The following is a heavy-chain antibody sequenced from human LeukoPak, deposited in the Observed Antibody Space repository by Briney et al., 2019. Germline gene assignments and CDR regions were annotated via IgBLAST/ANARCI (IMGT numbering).Heavy chain of an antibody. Sequence: SETLSLTCTVSGDSISSYHWSWIRQSAGKGLQWIGRVHISGSTNYNPSLRSRVAISMDKSKNQFSLKLNSVTAADTAVYYCARDDSSRDGSGGYHDWGQGTLVTVSS. V-gene: IGHV4-4*07. CDR2: VHISGST. CDR1: GDSISSYH. CDR3: ARDDSSRDGSGGYHD. J-gene: IGHJ4*02. D-gene: IGHD3-22*01.